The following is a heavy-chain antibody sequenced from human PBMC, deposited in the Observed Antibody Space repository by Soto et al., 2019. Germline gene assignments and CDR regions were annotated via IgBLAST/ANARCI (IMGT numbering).Heavy chain of an antibody. Sequence: GASLKISCKGSGYSFTSYWIGWVRQMPGKGLEWMGIIYPGDSDTRYSPSFQGQVTISADKSISTAYLQWSSLKASDTAMYYCARHKWQQLASYYFDYWGQGTLVTVSS. V-gene: IGHV5-51*01. CDR1: GYSFTSYW. CDR2: IYPGDSDT. D-gene: IGHD6-13*01. CDR3: ARHKWQQLASYYFDY. J-gene: IGHJ4*02.